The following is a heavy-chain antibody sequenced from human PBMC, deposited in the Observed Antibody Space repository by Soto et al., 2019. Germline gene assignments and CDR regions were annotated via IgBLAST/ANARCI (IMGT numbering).Heavy chain of an antibody. J-gene: IGHJ3*02. CDR2: IYYSGSA. Sequence: QLLESGPGLVKPSETLSLSCTVSGDSMTISYFLWVWVRQSQGKGLEWIGGIYYSGSAYSNPSLGRRATLSVDTSRNQFFLSVTSVTAADTAVYYCARPLYAHWAFGIWGQGKLVTVSS. CDR3: ARPLYAHWAFGI. V-gene: IGHV4-39*01. D-gene: IGHD2-2*01. CDR1: GDSMTISYFL.